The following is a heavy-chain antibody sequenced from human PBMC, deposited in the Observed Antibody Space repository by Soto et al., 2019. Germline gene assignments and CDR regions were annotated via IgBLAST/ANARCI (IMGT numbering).Heavy chain of an antibody. J-gene: IGHJ5*02. D-gene: IGHD3-3*02. CDR2: TYHSGST. CDR3: ARGVLDWFDP. CDR1: CGSISSGGYS. Sequence: SETLSLTCAVSCGSISSGGYSWSWIRQPPGKGLEWIGYTYHSGSTYYNPSLKSRVTISVDRSKNQFSLKLSSVTAADTAVYYCARGVLDWFDPWGQGTLVTVSS. V-gene: IGHV4-30-2*01.